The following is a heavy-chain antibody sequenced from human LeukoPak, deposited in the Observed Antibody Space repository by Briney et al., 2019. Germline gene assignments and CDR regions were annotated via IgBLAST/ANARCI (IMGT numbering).Heavy chain of an antibody. J-gene: IGHJ4*02. CDR3: ARDESTGYGSSGWTY. V-gene: IGHV4-30-2*01. CDR2: IYHSGST. D-gene: IGHD6-19*01. Sequence: SETLSLTCTVSGGSISCGGYYWSWIRQPPGKGLEWIGYIYHSGSTYYNPSLKSRVTISVDRSKNQFSLKLSSVTAADTAVYYCARDESTGYGSSGWTYWGQGTLVTVSS. CDR1: GGSISCGGYY.